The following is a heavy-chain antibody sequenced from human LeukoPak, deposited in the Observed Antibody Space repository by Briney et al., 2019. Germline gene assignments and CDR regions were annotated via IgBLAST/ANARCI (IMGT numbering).Heavy chain of an antibody. D-gene: IGHD3-22*01. Sequence: KPSETLSLTCAVYGGSFSGYYWSWLRQPPGKGLEWIGEINHSGSTNYKPSLKSRVTISVDTSKNQFSLKLSSVTAADTAVYYCARVYYYDSSGYFPFAFDIWGQGTMVTVSS. V-gene: IGHV4-34*01. CDR2: INHSGST. J-gene: IGHJ3*02. CDR3: ARVYYYDSSGYFPFAFDI. CDR1: GGSFSGYY.